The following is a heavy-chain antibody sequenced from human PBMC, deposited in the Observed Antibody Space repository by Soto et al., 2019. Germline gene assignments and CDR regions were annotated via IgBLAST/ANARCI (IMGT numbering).Heavy chain of an antibody. V-gene: IGHV3-21*01. D-gene: IGHD3-3*01. Sequence: LRLSCAASGFTFSDYSMSWVRQAPGKGLEWVSSISSSSGYIYYADSVKGRFTISRDNAKNSLYLQMNSLRADDTAVYYCARERITIFGVSPPNWFDPWGQGTLVTVSS. J-gene: IGHJ5*02. CDR3: ARERITIFGVSPPNWFDP. CDR2: ISSSSGYI. CDR1: GFTFSDYS.